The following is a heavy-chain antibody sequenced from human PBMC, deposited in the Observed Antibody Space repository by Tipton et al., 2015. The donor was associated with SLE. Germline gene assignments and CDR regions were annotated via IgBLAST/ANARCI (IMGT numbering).Heavy chain of an antibody. Sequence: TLSLTCAVSGGSIRSTNWWSWVRQPPEKGLGRVGEINHSGSGNNNPSLKRRVTISEHNSNNHFSLKLSSVTAADTAVYYCAKGYHYDYWSAHLNDEGRVSFYLDNWGQGALVTVSS. CDR2: INHSGSG. J-gene: IGHJ4*02. CDR1: GGSIRSTNW. CDR3: AKGYHYDYWSAHLNDEGRVSFYLDN. V-gene: IGHV4-4*02. D-gene: IGHD3-3*01.